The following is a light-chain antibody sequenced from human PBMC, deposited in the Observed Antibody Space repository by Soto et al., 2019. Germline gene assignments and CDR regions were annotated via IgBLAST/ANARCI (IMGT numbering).Light chain of an antibody. CDR1: HSVSSSY. CDR2: GAS. CDR3: KQYGGSPSFT. V-gene: IGKV3-20*01. J-gene: IGKJ4*01. Sequence: EIVLPQSPGTLSSSPGERATLACRASHSVSSSYLAWYQQKPGQAPRLLIYGASSMDTGIPDRFSGSESGTDSTLTISRLKPESWPVAYGKQYGGSPSFTFGGGTKVVI.